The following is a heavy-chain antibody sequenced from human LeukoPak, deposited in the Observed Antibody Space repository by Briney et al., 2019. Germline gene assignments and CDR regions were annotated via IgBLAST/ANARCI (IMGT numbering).Heavy chain of an antibody. J-gene: IGHJ3*02. D-gene: IGHD3-10*01. CDR2: INIGGST. Sequence: SETLSLTCTVSGGSVGNYYWSWVRQPAGKGLEWIGCINIGGSTNYNASLKSRVTMSLDTSKNQFSLNLNSVTAADTAVYYCAREVEGYGSRVFEIWGQGTMVTVSS. V-gene: IGHV4-4*07. CDR1: GGSVGNYY. CDR3: AREVEGYGSRVFEI.